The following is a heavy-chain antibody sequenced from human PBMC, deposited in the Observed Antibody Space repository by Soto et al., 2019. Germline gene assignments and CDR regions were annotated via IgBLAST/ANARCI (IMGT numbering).Heavy chain of an antibody. Sequence: GASVKVSCKASGYTFTSYGISWVRPAPGQGRERMVCISAYNGNTNYAQKLQGRVTMTTDTSTSTAYMELRSLRSDDTAVYYCARDPLVTVTTSCFDPRRQGTLVTVSS. CDR1: GYTFTSYG. V-gene: IGHV1-18*01. CDR3: ARDPLVTVTTSCFDP. D-gene: IGHD4-17*01. CDR2: ISAYNGNT. J-gene: IGHJ5*02.